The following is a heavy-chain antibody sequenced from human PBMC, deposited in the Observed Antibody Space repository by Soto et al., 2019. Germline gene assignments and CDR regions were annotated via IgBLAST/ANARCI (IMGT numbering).Heavy chain of an antibody. CDR1: GYSFTSYW. J-gene: IGHJ3*02. CDR3: ARRPIPLYSSGPTPSDAFDI. V-gene: IGHV5-51*01. D-gene: IGHD6-19*01. CDR2: IYPGDSDT. Sequence: ESLKISCKGSGYSFTSYWIGWVRQMPGKGLEWMGIIYPGDSDTRYSPSFQGQVTISADKSISTAYLQWSSLKASDTAMYYCARRPIPLYSSGPTPSDAFDIWGQGTMVTGSS.